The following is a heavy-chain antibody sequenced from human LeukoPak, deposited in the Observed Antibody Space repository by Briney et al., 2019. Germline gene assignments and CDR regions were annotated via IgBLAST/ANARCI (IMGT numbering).Heavy chain of an antibody. Sequence: GASVKVSCKASGYTFTSYDINRVRQATGQGLEWMGWMNPNSGNTGYAQKFQGRVTMTRNTSISTAYMELSSLRSEDTAVYYCATATPSTGYSSSTGFDYWGQGTLVTVSS. D-gene: IGHD6-13*01. CDR1: GYTFTSYD. V-gene: IGHV1-8*01. CDR2: MNPNSGNT. J-gene: IGHJ4*02. CDR3: ATATPSTGYSSSTGFDY.